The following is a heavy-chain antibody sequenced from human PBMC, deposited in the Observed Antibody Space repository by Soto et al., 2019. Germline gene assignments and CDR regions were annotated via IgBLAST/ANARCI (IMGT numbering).Heavy chain of an antibody. V-gene: IGHV5-51*01. CDR2: IYPGDSDT. J-gene: IGHJ3*02. CDR3: ARGLSNYYDSSGYPI. D-gene: IGHD3-22*01. Sequence: LKLTCKASGYDFIGSLIAGVGPVTVKGLELMGMIYPGDSDTRYSQSFQGKITISADKSISTAYLQWSSLKASDTAMYYCARGLSNYYDSSGYPIWGQGTMVTVSS. CDR1: GYDFIGSL.